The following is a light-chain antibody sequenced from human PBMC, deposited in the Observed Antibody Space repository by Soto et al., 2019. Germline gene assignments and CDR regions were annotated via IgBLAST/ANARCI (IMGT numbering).Light chain of an antibody. Sequence: EIVLTQSPGTLSLSPGERATLSCRASQRVSSSYLAWYQQKPGQAPRLLIYGASSRATVVPDRFSGSGSWRDFSLTISRLEPEDFAVYYCQQYGSAPSWTFGQGTKVEIK. V-gene: IGKV3-20*01. CDR3: QQYGSAPSWT. CDR1: QRVSSSY. CDR2: GAS. J-gene: IGKJ1*01.